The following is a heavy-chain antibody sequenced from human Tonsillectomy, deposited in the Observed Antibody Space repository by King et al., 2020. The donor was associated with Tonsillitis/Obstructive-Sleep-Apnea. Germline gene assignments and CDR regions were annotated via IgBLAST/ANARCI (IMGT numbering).Heavy chain of an antibody. V-gene: IGHV3-30*04. CDR3: ATDPSPGGGYPRYYMDV. Sequence: VQLVESGGGVVQPGRSLRLSCAASGFTFSSYAMHWVRQAPGKGLEWVAVISYDGSNKYYADSVKGRFTISRDNSKNTLYLQMNSLRAEDPAVYYCATDPSPGGGYPRYYMDVWGKGTTVTVSS. J-gene: IGHJ6*03. D-gene: IGHD3-16*02. CDR1: GFTFSSYA. CDR2: ISYDGSNK.